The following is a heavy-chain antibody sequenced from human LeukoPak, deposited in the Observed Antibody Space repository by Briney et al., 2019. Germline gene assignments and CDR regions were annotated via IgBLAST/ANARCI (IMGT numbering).Heavy chain of an antibody. D-gene: IGHD3-10*01. V-gene: IGHV3-74*01. CDR2: INSDGSST. J-gene: IGHJ4*02. CDR1: GLTFSSYW. CDR3: ARERMYSGSGSTYPYYDY. Sequence: GGSLRLSCAASGLTFSSYWMHWVRQAPGKGLVWVSRINSDGSSTSYADSVKGRFTISRDNAKNALYLEMNSLRAEDTAEYFCARERMYSGSGSTYPYYDYWGQGTLVTVSS.